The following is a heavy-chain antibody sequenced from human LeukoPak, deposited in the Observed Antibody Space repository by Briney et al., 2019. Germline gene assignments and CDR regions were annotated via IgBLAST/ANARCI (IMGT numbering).Heavy chain of an antibody. CDR3: ARHPGSGTYYYYYYMDV. Sequence: PGGSLRLSCAASGFTFSSHWMSWVRQAPGKGLEWVANIKQDGSEKYYVDSVKGRFTISRDNAKNSLYLQMNSLRAEDTAVYYCARHPGSGTYYYYYYMDVWGKGTTVTISS. V-gene: IGHV3-7*01. CDR1: GFTFSSHW. CDR2: IKQDGSEK. J-gene: IGHJ6*03. D-gene: IGHD3-10*01.